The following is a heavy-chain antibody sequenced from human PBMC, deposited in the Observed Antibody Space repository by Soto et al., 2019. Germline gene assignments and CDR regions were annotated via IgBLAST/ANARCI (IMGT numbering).Heavy chain of an antibody. V-gene: IGHV4-61*01. D-gene: IGHD5-12*01. CDR2: IYHSGST. Sequence: QVQLRESGPGLVKPSETLSLTCTVSGGSVNSVSYYWTWIRQPPGKGLEWIGYIYHSGSTNYNPSLKSRVTISLDMSENQFSLKLSSVTAADTAVYYCARDRWGDGYDYSYHGMDVWGQGTTVTVSS. J-gene: IGHJ6*02. CDR3: ARDRWGDGYDYSYHGMDV. CDR1: GGSVNSVSYY.